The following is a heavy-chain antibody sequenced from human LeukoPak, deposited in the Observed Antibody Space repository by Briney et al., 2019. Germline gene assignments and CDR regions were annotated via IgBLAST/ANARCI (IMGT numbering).Heavy chain of an antibody. CDR1: GFTFSSYS. CDR3: ARDNNHWSYDY. Sequence: GGSLRLSCAASGFTFSSYSMNWVRQAPGKGLEWVAIIVYDGSSKCYADSVKGRFTISRDNSKNTLYLQMNSLRPDDTAVYYCARDNNHWSYDYWGQGTLVTVSS. J-gene: IGHJ4*02. D-gene: IGHD1-14*01. V-gene: IGHV3-30*03. CDR2: IVYDGSSK.